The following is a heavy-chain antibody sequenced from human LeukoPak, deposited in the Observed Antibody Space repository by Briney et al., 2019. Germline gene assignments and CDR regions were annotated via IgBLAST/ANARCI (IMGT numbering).Heavy chain of an antibody. CDR1: GGSVSSGSYY. V-gene: IGHV4-61*01. CDR3: ARESVIVGATTIDY. J-gene: IGHJ4*02. Sequence: PSETLSLTCTVSGGSVSSGSYYWSWIRQPPGKGLEWIGYIYYSGSTNYNPSLKSRVTISVDTSKIQFSLKLSSVTAADTAVYYCARESVIVGATTIDYWGQGTLVTVSS. CDR2: IYYSGST. D-gene: IGHD1-26*01.